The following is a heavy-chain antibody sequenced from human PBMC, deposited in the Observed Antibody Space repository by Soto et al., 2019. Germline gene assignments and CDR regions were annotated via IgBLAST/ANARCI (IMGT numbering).Heavy chain of an antibody. V-gene: IGHV3-33*01. CDR1: GFTFSSYG. CDR2: IWYDGSNK. D-gene: IGHD1-7*01. CDR3: AREAGTTRYYGMDV. Sequence: QVQLVESGGGVVQPGRSLRLSCAASGFTFSSYGMHWVRQAPGKGLEWVAVIWYDGSNKYYADSVKGRFTISRDNXXNTLYLQMNSLRAEDTAVYYCAREAGTTRYYGMDVWGQGTTVTVSS. J-gene: IGHJ6*02.